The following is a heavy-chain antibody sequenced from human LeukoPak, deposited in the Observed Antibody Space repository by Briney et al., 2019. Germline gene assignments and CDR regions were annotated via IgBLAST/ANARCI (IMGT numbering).Heavy chain of an antibody. J-gene: IGHJ6*04. D-gene: IGHD3-10*01. CDR3: AADYDYGSRGYSDRNL. CDR2: IVVGSGNT. Sequence: SVKVSCKASGFTFTSSAMQWVRQARGQRLEWIGWIVVGSGNTNYAQKFQERVTITRDMSTSTAYMELSSLRSEDTAVYYCAADYDYGSRGYSDRNLWGKGTTVTVSS. V-gene: IGHV1-58*02. CDR1: GFTFTSSA.